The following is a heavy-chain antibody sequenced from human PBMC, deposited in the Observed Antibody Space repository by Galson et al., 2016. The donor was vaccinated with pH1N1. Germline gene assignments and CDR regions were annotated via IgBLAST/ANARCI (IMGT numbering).Heavy chain of an antibody. Sequence: SVKVSCKASGYTFTSYGISWVRQSPGQGPEWMGWIAAYNGKTYYAEKFQDRVTMTLDAPRNTAYMEMRSLMSDDTAVYFCAKDMAWDPLATYYDNYGMDIWGQVTTVIFSS. V-gene: IGHV1-18*01. D-gene: IGHD5-24*01. CDR1: GYTFTSYG. CDR2: IAAYNGKT. CDR3: AKDMAWDPLATYYDNYGMDI. J-gene: IGHJ6*02.